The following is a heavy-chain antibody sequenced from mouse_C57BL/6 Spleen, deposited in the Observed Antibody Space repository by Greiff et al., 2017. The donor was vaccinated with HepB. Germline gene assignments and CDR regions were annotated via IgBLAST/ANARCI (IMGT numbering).Heavy chain of an antibody. CDR2: ISSGSSTI. CDR1: GFTFSDYG. D-gene: IGHD2-3*01. V-gene: IGHV5-17*01. Sequence: EVKLMESGGGLVKPGGSLKLSCAASGFTFSDYGMHWVRQAPEKGLEWVAYISSGSSTIYYADTVKGRFTISRDNAKNTLFLQMTSLRSEDTAMYYCAKGRYYPVEAMDYWGQGTSVTVSS. CDR3: AKGRYYPVEAMDY. J-gene: IGHJ4*01.